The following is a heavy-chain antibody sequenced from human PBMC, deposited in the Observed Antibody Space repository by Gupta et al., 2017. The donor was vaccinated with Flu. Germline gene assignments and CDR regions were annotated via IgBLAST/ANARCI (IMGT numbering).Heavy chain of an antibody. J-gene: IGHJ5*02. V-gene: IGHV3-33*01. D-gene: IGHD2-2*01. Sequence: LEWVAVIWYDGSNEFYADAVKGRFTIFRDNSKNTLYLQMNNLRAEDTAVYYCARGFWDIVIVPAAVWGWFDPWGQGTLVTVSS. CDR2: IWYDGSNE. CDR3: ARGFWDIVIVPAAVWGWFDP.